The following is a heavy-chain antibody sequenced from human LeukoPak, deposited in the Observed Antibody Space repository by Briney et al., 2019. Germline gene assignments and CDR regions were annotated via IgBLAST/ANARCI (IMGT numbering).Heavy chain of an antibody. J-gene: IGHJ4*02. Sequence: HAGGSLRLSCAASGFTFSNYAMNWVRQAPGRGLEGISVISGSGDSTYHADSVKGRFTISRDNSKNTLYLQMNSLRAEDTAVYYCATGGDYSNSAAFDYWGQGTLVTVSS. CDR1: GFTFSNYA. V-gene: IGHV3-23*01. CDR2: ISGSGDST. CDR3: ATGGDYSNSAAFDY. D-gene: IGHD4-4*01.